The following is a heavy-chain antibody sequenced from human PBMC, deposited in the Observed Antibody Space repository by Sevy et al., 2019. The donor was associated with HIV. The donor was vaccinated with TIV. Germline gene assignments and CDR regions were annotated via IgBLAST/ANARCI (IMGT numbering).Heavy chain of an antibody. J-gene: IGHJ6*02. Sequence: SETLSLTCTVSGGSISSSSYYWGWIRQPPGKGLEWIGSIYYSGSTYYNPSPKSRVTISVDTSKNQFSLKLSSVTAADTAVYYCATLGGSYSYYYYGMDVWGQGTTVTVSS. D-gene: IGHD1-26*01. V-gene: IGHV4-39*01. CDR3: ATLGGSYSYYYYGMDV. CDR2: IYYSGST. CDR1: GGSISSSSYY.